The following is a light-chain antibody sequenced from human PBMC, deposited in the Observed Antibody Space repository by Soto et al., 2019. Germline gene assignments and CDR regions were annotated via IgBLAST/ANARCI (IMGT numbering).Light chain of an antibody. CDR2: EVS. J-gene: IGLJ2*01. CDR1: SSDIGVYNY. V-gene: IGLV2-14*01. Sequence: QSALTQPASVSGSLGQSITIPCTGTSSDIGVYNYVSWYQHHPGKAPKRMLYEVSVRPSGVSNRFSGSKSGNTASLTISGLQAEDEADYYCASSSSTVVVFGGGTKLTVL. CDR3: ASSSSTVVV.